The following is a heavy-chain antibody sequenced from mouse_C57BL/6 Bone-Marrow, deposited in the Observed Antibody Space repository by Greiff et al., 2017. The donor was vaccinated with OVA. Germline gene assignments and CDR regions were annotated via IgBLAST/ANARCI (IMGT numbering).Heavy chain of an antibody. D-gene: IGHD2-1*01. J-gene: IGHJ1*03. CDR2: IRLKSDNYAT. Sequence: EVMLVESGGGLVQPGGSMKLSCVASGFTFSNYWMNWVRQSPEKGLEWVAQIRLKSDNYATHYAESVKGRFTISRDDSKSSVYLQMNNLRAEDTGIYYCTSIYYGNYGGYWYFDVWGTGTTVTVSS. CDR3: TSIYYGNYGGYWYFDV. CDR1: GFTFSNYW. V-gene: IGHV6-3*01.